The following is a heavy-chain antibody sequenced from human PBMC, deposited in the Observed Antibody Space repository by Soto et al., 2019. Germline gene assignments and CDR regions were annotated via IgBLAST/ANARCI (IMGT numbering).Heavy chain of an antibody. V-gene: IGHV3-30-3*01. CDR1: GFTFSSYA. D-gene: IGHD3-3*01. Sequence: QVQLVESGGGVVQPGRSLRLSCAASGFTFSSYAMHWVRQAPGKGLEWVAVISYDGSNKYYADSVKGRFTISRDNSKNTLYLQMNSLRAEDTAVYYCARDREWLFRPPYYYGMDVWGQGTTVTVSS. J-gene: IGHJ6*02. CDR3: ARDREWLFRPPYYYGMDV. CDR2: ISYDGSNK.